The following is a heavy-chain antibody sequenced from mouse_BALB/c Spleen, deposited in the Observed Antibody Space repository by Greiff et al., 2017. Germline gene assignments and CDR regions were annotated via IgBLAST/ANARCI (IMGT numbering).Heavy chain of an antibody. CDR1: GYAFSSYW. V-gene: IGHV1-80*01. D-gene: IGHD4-1*01. CDR2: IYPGDGDT. CDR3: ARGTGWYFDV. Sequence: VQLQQSGAELVRPGSSVKISCKASGYAFSSYWMNWVKQRPGQGLEWIGQIYPGDGDTNYNGKFKGKATLTADKSSSTAYMQLSSLTSEDSAVYFCARGTGWYFDVWGAGTTVTVSS. J-gene: IGHJ1*01.